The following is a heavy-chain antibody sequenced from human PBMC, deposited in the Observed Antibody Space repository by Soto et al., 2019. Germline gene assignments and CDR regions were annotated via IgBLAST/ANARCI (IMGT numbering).Heavy chain of an antibody. CDR1: GGTFSSYA. CDR3: ARAFWALAQSEEPGMDV. V-gene: IGHV1-69*01. D-gene: IGHD1-1*01. Sequence: QVQLVQSGAEVKKPGSSVKVSCKASGGTFSSYAISWVRQAPGQGLEWMGGIIPIFGTANYAQKFQGRVTITADESTSTAYMELSSLRSEDTAVYYCARAFWALAQSEEPGMDVWGQGTTVTVSS. CDR2: IIPIFGTA. J-gene: IGHJ6*02.